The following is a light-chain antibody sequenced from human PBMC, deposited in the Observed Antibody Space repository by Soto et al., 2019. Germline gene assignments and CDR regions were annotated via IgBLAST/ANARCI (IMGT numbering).Light chain of an antibody. CDR3: QQGANYPYT. V-gene: IGKV1-5*03. J-gene: IGKJ2*01. CDR1: QSISSS. CDR2: KAS. Sequence: DIQMTQSPSTLSASVGERVTITCRASQSISSSLAWYQQKPGKAPNLLIFKASSLQSGVPSRFSGSGSGTEFTLTISSLQPDDFATYYCQQGANYPYTFGQGTKLEIK.